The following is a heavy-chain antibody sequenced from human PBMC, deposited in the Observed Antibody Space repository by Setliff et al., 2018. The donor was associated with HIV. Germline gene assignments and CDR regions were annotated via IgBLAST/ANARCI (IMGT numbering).Heavy chain of an antibody. CDR1: DGSVSGYS. D-gene: IGHD3-10*01. V-gene: IGHV4-4*07. CDR3: ARAGSMVRGVIISAIDL. Sequence: SETLSLTCSVSDGSVSGYSWSWIGQHAGKGLEGSGRIYTSGTTNYNPSLKSRVTMSVDTSKNQFSLKLSSVTAADTAVYYCARAGSMVRGVIISAIDLWGQGTMVTVSS. CDR2: IYTSGTT. J-gene: IGHJ3*01.